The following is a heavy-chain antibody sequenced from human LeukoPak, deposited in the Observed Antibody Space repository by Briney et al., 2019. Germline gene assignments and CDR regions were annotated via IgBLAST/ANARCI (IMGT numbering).Heavy chain of an antibody. CDR3: ARAPYCGGDCYNFDY. CDR1: GGTFSSYA. J-gene: IGHJ4*02. Sequence: SVKVSCKASGGTFSSYAISWVRQAPGQGLEWMGGIIPIFGTANYAQKFQGRVTITADESTSTAYMELSSLRSGDTAVYYCARAPYCGGDCYNFDYWGQGTLVTVSS. V-gene: IGHV1-69*13. D-gene: IGHD2-21*02. CDR2: IIPIFGTA.